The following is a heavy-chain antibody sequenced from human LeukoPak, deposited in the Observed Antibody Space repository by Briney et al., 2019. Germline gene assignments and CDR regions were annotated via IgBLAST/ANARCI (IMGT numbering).Heavy chain of an antibody. J-gene: IGHJ4*02. V-gene: IGHV3-23*01. CDR1: GFTFSSYA. CDR3: AKDLYNWNDVPSPFDY. Sequence: GGSLRLSCAASGFTFSSYAMSWVRQAPGKGLEWVSAISGSGGSTYYADSVKGRFTISRDNSKNTLYLQMNSLRAEDTAVYYCAKDLYNWNDVPSPFDYWGQGTLVTVSS. CDR2: ISGSGGST. D-gene: IGHD1-20*01.